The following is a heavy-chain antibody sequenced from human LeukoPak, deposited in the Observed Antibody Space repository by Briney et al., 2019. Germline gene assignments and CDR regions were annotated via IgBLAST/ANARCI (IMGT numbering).Heavy chain of an antibody. CDR2: IYYSRST. Sequence: SETLSLTCTVSGGSISSYYWSWIRQPPGKGLEWIGYIYYSRSTNYNPSLKSRVTISVDTSKNQFSLKLSSVTAADTAVYYCARDHKDYFDYWGQGTLVTVSS. CDR3: ARDHKDYFDY. J-gene: IGHJ4*02. V-gene: IGHV4-59*01. CDR1: GGSISSYY.